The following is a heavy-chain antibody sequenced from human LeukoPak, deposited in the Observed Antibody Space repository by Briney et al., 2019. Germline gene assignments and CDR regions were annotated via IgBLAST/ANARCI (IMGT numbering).Heavy chain of an antibody. CDR3: ARTLHIEMATTDAFDI. CDR2: ISGSGDST. V-gene: IGHV3-23*01. J-gene: IGHJ3*02. CDR1: GFTFSSYA. Sequence: GGSLRLSCAASGFTFSSYAMSWVRQAPGKGLEWVSYISGSGDSTYYADSVKGRFTISRDNSKNTLYLQMNSLRAEDTAVYYCARTLHIEMATTDAFDIWGQGTMVTVSS. D-gene: IGHD5-24*01.